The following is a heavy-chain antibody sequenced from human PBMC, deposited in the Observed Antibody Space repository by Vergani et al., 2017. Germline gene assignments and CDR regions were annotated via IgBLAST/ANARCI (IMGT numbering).Heavy chain of an antibody. D-gene: IGHD3-22*01. V-gene: IGHV1-2*02. Sequence: QVQLVQSGSELKKPGASVKVSCKASGYTFTGYYMHWVRQAPGQGLEWMGWINPNSGGTNYAQKFQGRVTMTRDTSISTAYMELSRLRSDDTAVYYCARDMTAYQYYYDSSGYYDYWGQGTLVTVSS. CDR1: GYTFTGYY. CDR2: INPNSGGT. J-gene: IGHJ4*02. CDR3: ARDMTAYQYYYDSSGYYDY.